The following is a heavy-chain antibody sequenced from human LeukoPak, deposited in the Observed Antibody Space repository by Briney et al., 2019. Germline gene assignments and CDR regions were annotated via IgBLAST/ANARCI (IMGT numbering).Heavy chain of an antibody. Sequence: PGGSLRLSCAASGFIFSSCAMSWVRQAPGKGLEWVSYGGSGGSTYYADSVKGRFTVSRDNSKSTLYLQMNSLTAEDTAVYYCAKMRGQYYHSYYMDAWGKGTTVTVSS. J-gene: IGHJ6*03. CDR1: GFIFSSCA. CDR3: AKMRGQYYHSYYMDA. V-gene: IGHV3-23*01. CDR2: GGSGGST.